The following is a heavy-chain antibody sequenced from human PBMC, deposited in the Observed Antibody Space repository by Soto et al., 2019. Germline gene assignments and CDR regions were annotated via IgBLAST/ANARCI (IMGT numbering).Heavy chain of an antibody. CDR2: IFYSGST. CDR1: GGSLSSSSYY. CDR3: ARHLTYCSAGSCYSDFPYYGMDV. J-gene: IGHJ6*02. V-gene: IGHV4-39*01. D-gene: IGHD2-15*01. Sequence: PSETLSLTCTVSGGSLSSSSYYWGWIRQPPGKGLEWIGSIFYSGSTYYNPSLKSRVTISVDTSKNQFSLKLSSVTAADTAVYYCARHLTYCSAGSCYSDFPYYGMDVWGQGTTVT.